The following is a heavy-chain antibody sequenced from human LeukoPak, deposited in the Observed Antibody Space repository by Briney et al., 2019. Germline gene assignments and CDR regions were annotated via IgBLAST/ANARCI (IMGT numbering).Heavy chain of an antibody. CDR3: ARPPTGYSSGWYFDY. D-gene: IGHD6-19*01. Sequence: HSEGSLRLSCAASGFTFSSYAMSWVRQAPGKGLEWVSAISGSGGSTYYADSVKGRFTISRDNSKNTLYLQMNSLRAEDTAVYYCARPPTGYSSGWYFDYWGQGTLVTVSS. CDR1: GFTFSSYA. CDR2: ISGSGGST. V-gene: IGHV3-23*01. J-gene: IGHJ4*02.